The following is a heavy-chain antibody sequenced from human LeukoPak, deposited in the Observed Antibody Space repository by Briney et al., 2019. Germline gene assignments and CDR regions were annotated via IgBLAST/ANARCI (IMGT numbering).Heavy chain of an antibody. CDR2: INSDGSST. J-gene: IGHJ4*02. Sequence: GGSLRLSCAASGFTFSSYWMHWVRQAPGKGLVWVSRINSDGSSTSYADSVKGRFTISRDNAKNTLYLQMNSLRAEDTAVYYCAREGGSSGWYDYWGQGTLVTVSS. V-gene: IGHV3-74*01. CDR1: GFTFSSYW. CDR3: AREGGSSGWYDY. D-gene: IGHD6-19*01.